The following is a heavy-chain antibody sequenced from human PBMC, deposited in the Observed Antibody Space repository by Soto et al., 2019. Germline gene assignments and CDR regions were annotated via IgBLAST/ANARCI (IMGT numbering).Heavy chain of an antibody. CDR3: TIVRVADLAIDL. Sequence: PGWSLRLFSEPSAFIFSNNGIHWVPQTSGKGIGCMAFMSYNGSDTFYADSVKGRFTISRENSKNTLVLQMSNLRAEDTAMYYCTIVRVADLAIDLWGQGTMVTVSS. D-gene: IGHD3-10*02. CDR2: MSYNGSDT. J-gene: IGHJ5*02. CDR1: AFIFSNNG. V-gene: IGHV3-30*03.